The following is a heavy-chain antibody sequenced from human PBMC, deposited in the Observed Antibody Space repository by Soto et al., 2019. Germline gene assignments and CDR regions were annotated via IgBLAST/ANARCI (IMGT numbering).Heavy chain of an antibody. V-gene: IGHV1-69*01. Sequence: QVQLVQSGAEVRKPGSSVKVSCKASGGTFSRHAISWVRQAPGQGLEWMGGIIPIFGTANHAQKFQGRVTIIADESTSTVYMELSSLRSEDTAMYFCARDTPGRTARDWFDPWGQGTLVTVSS. D-gene: IGHD2-15*01. CDR1: GGTFSRHA. CDR2: IIPIFGTA. CDR3: ARDTPGRTARDWFDP. J-gene: IGHJ5*02.